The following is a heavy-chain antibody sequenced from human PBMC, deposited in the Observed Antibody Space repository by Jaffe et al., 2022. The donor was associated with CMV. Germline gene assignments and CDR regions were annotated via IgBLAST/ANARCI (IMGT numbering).Heavy chain of an antibody. V-gene: IGHV3-21*01. CDR2: ITSSTNDI. CDR1: GFTLNKFT. J-gene: IGHJ5*02. CDR3: AGDFEL. Sequence: EMQLVESEGGLVTPGGSLRLSCAASGFTLNKFTMNWIRQAPGKGLEWVSCITSSTNDIHYADSVRGRFTISRDNAKNSVFLQMNSLRVEDTAVYFCAGDFELWGQGILVTVSS.